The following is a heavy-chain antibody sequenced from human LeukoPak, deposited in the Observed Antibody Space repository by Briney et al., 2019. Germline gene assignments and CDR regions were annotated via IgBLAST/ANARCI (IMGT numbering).Heavy chain of an antibody. CDR3: ARGRDGYNLSY. Sequence: PSETLSLTCTASGGSISSYYWSWIRQPPGKGLEWIGYIYYSGSTNYNPSLKSRVTISVDTSKNQFSLKLSSVTAADTAVYYCARGRDGYNLSYWGQGTLVTVSS. V-gene: IGHV4-59*01. J-gene: IGHJ4*02. D-gene: IGHD5-24*01. CDR2: IYYSGST. CDR1: GGSISSYY.